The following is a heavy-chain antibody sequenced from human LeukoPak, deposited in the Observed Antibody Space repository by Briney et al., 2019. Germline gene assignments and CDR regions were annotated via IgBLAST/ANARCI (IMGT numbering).Heavy chain of an antibody. CDR2: ISASGGST. CDR3: AKNYGSGSSVKYYYYMDV. Sequence: TGGSLRLSCAASGFTFTNYAMSWVRQSPKKGLEWVSVISASGGSTNYADSVKGWFTISRDNSKNTLYLQMNSLRAEDSAVYYCAKNYGSGSSVKYYYYMDVWGKGTTVTVSS. V-gene: IGHV3-23*01. J-gene: IGHJ6*03. D-gene: IGHD3-10*01. CDR1: GFTFTNYA.